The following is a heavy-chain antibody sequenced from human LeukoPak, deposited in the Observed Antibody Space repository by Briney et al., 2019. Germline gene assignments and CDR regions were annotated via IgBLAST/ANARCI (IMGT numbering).Heavy chain of an antibody. CDR2: IYSGGST. J-gene: IGHJ3*02. V-gene: IGHV3-53*01. D-gene: IGHD1-26*01. CDR1: GFTVSSND. Sequence: GGSLRLSCAASGFTVSSNDMSWVRQAPGKRLECISVIYSGGSTDYADSVKGRLTISRDNAKNSLYLQMDSLRVEDTAVYYCAREGWDLNALDIWGQGTMVTVSP. CDR3: AREGWDLNALDI.